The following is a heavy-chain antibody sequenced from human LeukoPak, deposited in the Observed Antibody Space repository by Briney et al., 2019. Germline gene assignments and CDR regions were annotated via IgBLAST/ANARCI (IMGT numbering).Heavy chain of an antibody. CDR2: INPNSGGA. V-gene: IGHV1-2*02. D-gene: IGHD2-21*02. CDR1: GHTVTGYY. Sequence: GASVKVSCKASGHTVTGYYMHWVRQAPGQGLEWMGWINPNSGGANYAQNFQGRVTMTSDTSTSTAYMELNRLTSDDTAVYYCARDRVLCTCGHCYVDWFDPWGQGTLVTVSS. CDR3: ARDRVLCTCGHCYVDWFDP. J-gene: IGHJ5*02.